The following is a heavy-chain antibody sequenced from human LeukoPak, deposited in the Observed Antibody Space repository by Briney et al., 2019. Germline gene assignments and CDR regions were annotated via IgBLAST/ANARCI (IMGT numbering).Heavy chain of an antibody. CDR2: INSDGTTT. D-gene: IGHD4-17*01. J-gene: IGHJ4*02. V-gene: IGHV3-74*01. CDR3: ASDRVTTEY. CDR1: GFTFSTYW. Sequence: GGSLRLSCAASGFTFSTYWMHWVRQGPGKGLVWVSRINSDGTTTNYADSVKGRFTISRDNAKNTLYLLMNSLRAEDTAVYYCASDRVTTEYWGQGTLVTVSS.